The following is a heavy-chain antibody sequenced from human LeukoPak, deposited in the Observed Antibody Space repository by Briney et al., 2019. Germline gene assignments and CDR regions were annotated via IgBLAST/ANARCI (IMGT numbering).Heavy chain of an antibody. CDR2: IRCDGSNK. CDR1: GFTFSSYG. CDR3: AKEDCGGDCRSYYFDY. J-gene: IGHJ4*02. V-gene: IGHV3-30*02. D-gene: IGHD2-21*01. Sequence: GGSLRLSCAASGFTFSSYGMHWVRQAPGKGLEWVAFIRCDGSNKYYADSVKGRFTISRDNSKNTLYLQMNSLRAEDTAVYYCAKEDCGGDCRSYYFDYWGQGTLVTVSS.